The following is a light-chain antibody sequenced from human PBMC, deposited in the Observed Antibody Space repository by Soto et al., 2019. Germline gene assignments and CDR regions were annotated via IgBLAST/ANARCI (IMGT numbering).Light chain of an antibody. CDR3: ALSMGSGFVV. J-gene: IGLJ2*01. CDR1: SGAVSTTYY. Sequence: QTVVTQEPSFSVSPGGAVTLTCGLSSGAVSTTYYPSWYQQNPGQAPRTLIYSTNTRSSGVPDRFSGSILGNKAALTITGAQADDESDYYCALSMGSGFVVFGGGTKVTVL. CDR2: STN. V-gene: IGLV8-61*01.